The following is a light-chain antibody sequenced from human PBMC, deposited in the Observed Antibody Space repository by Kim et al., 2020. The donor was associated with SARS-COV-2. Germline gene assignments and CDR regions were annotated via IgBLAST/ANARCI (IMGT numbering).Light chain of an antibody. CDR3: QKYDSVPFT. Sequence: DIQVAQSPSSLSASVGDRVTITCRASQGIRNYLAWYQQKPGKVPKLLIYAASTLQSGVPSRFSGSGSGTDFTLTIRFLQPEDVATYYCQKYDSVPFTFGGGTKLEI. CDR1: QGIRNY. CDR2: AAS. J-gene: IGKJ4*01. V-gene: IGKV1-27*01.